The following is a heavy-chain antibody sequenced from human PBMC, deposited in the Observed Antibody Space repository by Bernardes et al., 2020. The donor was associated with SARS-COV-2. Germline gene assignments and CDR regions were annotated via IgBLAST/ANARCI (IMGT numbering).Heavy chain of an antibody. V-gene: IGHV1-24*01. CDR2: FDAEDDET. D-gene: IGHD3-10*01. CDR1: GYTLTELS. Sequence: ASVKVSCKVSGYTLTELSMHWVRQAPGKGLEWMGGFDAEDDETIYAQKFQGRVSMTEDTSTDTAYMELSSLRSEDTAVYYCATDHQYYGSGSDGFTIWGQGTMVTVSS. CDR3: ATDHQYYGSGSDGFTI. J-gene: IGHJ3*02.